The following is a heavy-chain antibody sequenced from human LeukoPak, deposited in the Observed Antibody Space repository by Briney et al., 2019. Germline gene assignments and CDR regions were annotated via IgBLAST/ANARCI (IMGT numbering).Heavy chain of an antibody. CDR1: GGTFSSYA. V-gene: IGHV1-69*05. D-gene: IGHD6-13*01. CDR2: IIPIFGTA. CDR3: ARDSRSSWYRGYYYYYYMDV. Sequence: SVKVSCKASGGTFSSYAISWVRQAPGQGLEWMGGIIPIFGTANYAQKFQGRVTITTDESTSTAYMELSSLRSEDTAVYYCARDSRSSWYRGYYYYYYMDVWGKGTTVAVSS. J-gene: IGHJ6*03.